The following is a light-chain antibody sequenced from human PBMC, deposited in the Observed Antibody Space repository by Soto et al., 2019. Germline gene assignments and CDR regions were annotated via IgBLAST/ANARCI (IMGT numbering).Light chain of an antibody. V-gene: IGLV2-23*03. J-gene: IGLJ1*01. CDR2: EGS. CDR3: CSYASYIIV. Sequence: QSALTQPAAVSGSPGQSITISCTGASSEFATYNLVSWYQHHPGKAPKLVIFEGSRRPSGVSGRFSGSKSGNTASLTISGLQADDTADYYCCSYASYIIVFGTGTKLTVL. CDR1: SSEFATYNL.